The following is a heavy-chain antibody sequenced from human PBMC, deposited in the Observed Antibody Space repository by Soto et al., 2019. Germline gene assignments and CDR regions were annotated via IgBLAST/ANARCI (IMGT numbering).Heavy chain of an antibody. CDR1: GYSFTNYW. V-gene: IGHV5-51*01. CDR3: ARRRKALHLYGMDV. Sequence: GESLKISCKATGYSFTNYWIGWVRQMPGKGLEWMGTIYPGDSDTRYGPAFEGQVTISADKSITTAYLQWSSLKASDTAMYYCARRRKALHLYGMDVWGQGTTVTVSS. J-gene: IGHJ6*02. CDR2: IYPGDSDT.